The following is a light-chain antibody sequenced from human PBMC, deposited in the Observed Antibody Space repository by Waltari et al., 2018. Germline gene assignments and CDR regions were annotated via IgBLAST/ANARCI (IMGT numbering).Light chain of an antibody. CDR3: QQYYTVPVS. CDR1: QIVLYSSNTMDY. CDR2: WAS. V-gene: IGKV4-1*01. Sequence: DIVMTQSPDSLAVSLVARATITCNSSQIVLYSSNTMDYLAWYQQTPGQPPKLLIYWASTRESGVPYRFSGSRSGTDFTLTISSLQAEDVAVYYCQQYYTVPVSFGPGTTVDLK. J-gene: IGKJ3*01.